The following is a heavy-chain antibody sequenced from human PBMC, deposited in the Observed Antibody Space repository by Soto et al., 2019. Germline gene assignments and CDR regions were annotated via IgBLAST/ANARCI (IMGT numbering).Heavy chain of an antibody. CDR3: ARVNSSGWYGYYYYGMDV. V-gene: IGHV1-69*12. CDR1: GGTFSSYA. Sequence: QVQLVQSGAEVKKPGSSVKVSCKASGGTFSSYAISWVRQAPGQGLEWMGGIIPIFGTANYAQKFQGRVTITAAESTSTAYMELSSLRSEDTAVYYCARVNSSGWYGYYYYGMDVWGQGTTVTVSS. CDR2: IIPIFGTA. J-gene: IGHJ6*02. D-gene: IGHD6-19*01.